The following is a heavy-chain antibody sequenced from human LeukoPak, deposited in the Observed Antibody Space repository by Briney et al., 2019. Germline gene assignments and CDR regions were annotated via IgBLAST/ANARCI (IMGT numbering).Heavy chain of an antibody. CDR1: GGSISSSSYY. CDR2: IYYSGST. CDR3: ARVTQRMTIFGVVTRRGHYMDV. J-gene: IGHJ6*03. Sequence: SETLSLTCTVSGGSISSSSYYWGWIRQPPGKGLEWIGSIYYSGSTNYNPSLKSRLTISVEKSKNQFSLKLNSVTAADTAVYSCARVTQRMTIFGVVTRRGHYMDVWGKGTTVTVSS. V-gene: IGHV4-39*07. D-gene: IGHD3-3*01.